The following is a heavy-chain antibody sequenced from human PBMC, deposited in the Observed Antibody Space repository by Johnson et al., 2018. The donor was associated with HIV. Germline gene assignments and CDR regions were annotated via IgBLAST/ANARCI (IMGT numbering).Heavy chain of an antibody. D-gene: IGHD6-19*01. CDR1: GFTFSDYY. Sequence: QVQLVESGGGVVQPGRSLRLSCAASGFTFSDYYMSWIRQAPGKGLEWISYISSSGSPIYYADSLKGRFTISRDNAKNSLYLQMNSLRAEETAVYYCARGSLMTQWLRGDDAFDIWGQGTMVTVSS. J-gene: IGHJ3*02. CDR3: ARGSLMTQWLRGDDAFDI. CDR2: ISSSGSPI. V-gene: IGHV3-11*04.